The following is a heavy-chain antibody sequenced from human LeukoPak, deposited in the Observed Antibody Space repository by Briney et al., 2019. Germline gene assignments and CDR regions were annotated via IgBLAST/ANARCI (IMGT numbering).Heavy chain of an antibody. D-gene: IGHD1-26*01. J-gene: IGHJ4*02. CDR3: ARTTAFDY. CDR2: ISSSSSYT. Sequence: GGSLRLSCAASGLTFSSHWMHWIRQAPGKGLEWVSYISSSSSYTNYADSVKGRFTISRDNAKNSLYLQMNSLRAEDTAVYYCARTTAFDYWGQGTLVTVSS. V-gene: IGHV3-11*06. CDR1: GLTFSSHW.